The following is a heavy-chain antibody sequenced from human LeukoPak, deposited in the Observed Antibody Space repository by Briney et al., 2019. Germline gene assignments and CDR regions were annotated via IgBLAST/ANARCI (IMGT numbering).Heavy chain of an antibody. CDR1: GFTFSSYW. CDR3: AKEPHSDYSDHTDSFDI. J-gene: IGHJ3*02. CDR2: INGDGTST. Sequence: GGSLRLSCAASGFTFSSYWMHWVRQAPGKGLVWVSRINGDGTSTDYVDSVKGRFSISRDNAKNTLYLQMNSLRSEDTAVYYCAKEPHSDYSDHTDSFDIWGQGTMVTVSS. V-gene: IGHV3-74*01. D-gene: IGHD4-17*01.